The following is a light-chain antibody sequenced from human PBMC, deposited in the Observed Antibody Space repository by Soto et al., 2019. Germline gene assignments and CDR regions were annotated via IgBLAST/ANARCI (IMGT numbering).Light chain of an antibody. Sequence: QSVLTQPPSVYGAPGQKITISCTGSSSNIGAGYDVHWYQQLPGTAPKLLIEGNSNRPSGVPDRFSGSKSGTSASLAITGLQAEDEADYYCQSYDSGLSGYVFGRGTKLTVL. V-gene: IGLV1-40*01. CDR2: GNS. J-gene: IGLJ2*01. CDR1: SSNIGAGYD. CDR3: QSYDSGLSGYV.